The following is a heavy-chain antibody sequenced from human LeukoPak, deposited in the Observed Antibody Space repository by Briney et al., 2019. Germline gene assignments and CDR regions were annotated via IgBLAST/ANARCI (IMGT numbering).Heavy chain of an antibody. CDR3: ARDRPSYAPFDY. CDR1: GGSFSGYY. J-gene: IGHJ4*02. Sequence: SETLSLTCAVYGGSFSGYYWSWIRQPPGKGLEWIGEINHSGSTNYNPSLKSRVTMSVDTSKNQFSLKLSSVTAADTAVYYCARDRPSYAPFDYWGQGTLVTVSS. V-gene: IGHV4-34*01. CDR2: INHSGST. D-gene: IGHD2-2*01.